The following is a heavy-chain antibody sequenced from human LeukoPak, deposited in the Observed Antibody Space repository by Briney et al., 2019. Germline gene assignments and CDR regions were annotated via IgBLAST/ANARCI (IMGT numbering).Heavy chain of an antibody. CDR1: GFTFDDYA. CDR2: ISYDGSNK. Sequence: GRSLRLSCAASGFTFDDYAMHWVRQAPGKGLEWVAVISYDGSNKYYADSVKGRFTISRDNSKNTLYLQMNSLRAEDTAVYYCARDDYSAFDYWGQGTLVTVSS. CDR3: ARDDYSAFDY. J-gene: IGHJ4*02. V-gene: IGHV3-30-3*01. D-gene: IGHD5-12*01.